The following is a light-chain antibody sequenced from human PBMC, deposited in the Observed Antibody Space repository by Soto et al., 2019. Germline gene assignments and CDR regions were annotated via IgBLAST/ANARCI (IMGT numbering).Light chain of an antibody. Sequence: IVLTQSPATLSLSPGERATLSCRASQSVSSYLAWYQQKPGQAPRLLIYDASNRATGIPARFSGSGSGTDFTLTISSLEPEDFAVYYCQQRSNFGFGGGTKVDIK. CDR1: QSVSSY. CDR2: DAS. V-gene: IGKV3-11*01. CDR3: QQRSNFG. J-gene: IGKJ4*01.